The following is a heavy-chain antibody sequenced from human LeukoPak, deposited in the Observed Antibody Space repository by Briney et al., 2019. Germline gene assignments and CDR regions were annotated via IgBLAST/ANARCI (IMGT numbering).Heavy chain of an antibody. CDR1: GYTFSTYP. CDR3: ARDHDFLSGHSRRDFDY. Sequence: ASVKVSCKASGYTFSTYPMNWVRQAPGQGLEWMGWINTNTGSPTYAQGLTGRFVFSLDTSVSVAYLQINGLEADDTAMYYCARDHDFLSGHSRRDFDYWGQGTLVTVSS. CDR2: INTNTGSP. V-gene: IGHV7-4-1*04. J-gene: IGHJ4*02. D-gene: IGHD3-3*01.